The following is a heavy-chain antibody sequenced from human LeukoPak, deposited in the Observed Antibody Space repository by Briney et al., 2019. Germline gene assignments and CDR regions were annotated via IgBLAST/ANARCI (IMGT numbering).Heavy chain of an antibody. J-gene: IGHJ4*02. D-gene: IGHD3-22*01. CDR2: IYYSGST. CDR3: ARYRSSGNDY. CDR1: GASVSGYY. V-gene: IGHV4-59*02. Sequence: SETLSLTCTVSGASVSGYYWGWILQPPGKGLEWIGYIYYSGSTKYNPSLESRVTMSVDTSKNHLSLKLSSVTAADTAMYYCARYRSSGNDYWGQGTLVSVSS.